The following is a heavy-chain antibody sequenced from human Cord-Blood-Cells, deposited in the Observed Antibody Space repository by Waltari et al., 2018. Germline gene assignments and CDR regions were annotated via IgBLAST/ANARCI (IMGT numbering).Heavy chain of an antibody. CDR1: GGTFSSYA. Sequence: QVQLVQSGAEVKKPGSSVKVSCKASGGTFSSYAISWVRQAPGQGLEWMGGIIPIFGTANYAQKFQGRVTITADESTSTAYMELSSLRSEDTAVYYCARDCSSTSCSGYYYYMDVWGKGTTVTVSS. CDR2: IIPIFGTA. D-gene: IGHD2-2*01. J-gene: IGHJ6*03. V-gene: IGHV1-69*01. CDR3: ARDCSSTSCSGYYYYMDV.